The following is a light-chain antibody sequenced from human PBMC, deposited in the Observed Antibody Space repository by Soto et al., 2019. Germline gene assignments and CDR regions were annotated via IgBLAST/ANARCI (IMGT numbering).Light chain of an antibody. CDR3: QHYNNWPRT. V-gene: IGKV3-15*01. J-gene: IGKJ1*01. CDR1: QSVSSN. Sequence: EIVMTQSPSTLSVSPAERATLSCRASQSVSSNLAWYQQKPGKAPRLLIYGASTRATGIPARFSGSGSGTEFTLTISSLQSEDFAVYYCQHYNNWPRTFGQGTKVEIK. CDR2: GAS.